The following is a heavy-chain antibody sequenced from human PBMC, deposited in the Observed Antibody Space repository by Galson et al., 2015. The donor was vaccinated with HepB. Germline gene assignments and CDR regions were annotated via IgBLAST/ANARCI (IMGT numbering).Heavy chain of an antibody. CDR1: GFSFSTYA. CDR3: TRWDCGSDRNRCYEGV. D-gene: IGHD2-21*02. Sequence: SLRLFCAASGFSFSTYAMHWVRQAPGKGLEYVSSISQIGDYTAYGNSVRGRFTISRVNSENTLYLHMGSLTAEDTAVYYCTRWDCGSDRNRCYEGVWGKGTTVTVSS. V-gene: IGHV3-64*01. CDR2: ISQIGDYT. J-gene: IGHJ6*04.